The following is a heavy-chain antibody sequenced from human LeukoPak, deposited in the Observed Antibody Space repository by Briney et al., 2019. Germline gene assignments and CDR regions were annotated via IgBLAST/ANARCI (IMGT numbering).Heavy chain of an antibody. Sequence: SETLSLTCTVSGGSISSSSYYWGWIRQPPGKGLEWIGSIYYSGSTYYNPSLKSRVTISVDTSKNQFSLKLSSVTAADTAVYYCARGQRAHVEYSDFMDVWGKGTTVTVSS. D-gene: IGHD5-24*01. V-gene: IGHV4-39*01. CDR2: IYYSGST. CDR3: ARGQRAHVEYSDFMDV. J-gene: IGHJ6*03. CDR1: GGSISSSSYY.